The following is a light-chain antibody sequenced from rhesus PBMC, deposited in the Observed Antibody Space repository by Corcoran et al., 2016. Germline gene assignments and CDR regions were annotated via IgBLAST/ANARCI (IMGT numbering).Light chain of an antibody. CDR2: LGS. CDR1: HSLLHSNVYSY. Sequence: DIVMTQTPLSLPVTPGEPASISCRSSHSLLHSNVYSYLFLYLQKPGRSPHLLIYLGSNRASGVPDMFSGNGADTEFTLEISRVEAEDVGVYYCLQDIQLPLTFGGGTKVEIK. CDR3: LQDIQLPLT. J-gene: IGKJ4*01. V-gene: IGKV2-91*01.